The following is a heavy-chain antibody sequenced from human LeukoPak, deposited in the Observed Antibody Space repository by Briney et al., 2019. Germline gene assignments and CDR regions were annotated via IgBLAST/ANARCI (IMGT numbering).Heavy chain of an antibody. J-gene: IGHJ4*02. Sequence: TGGSLRLSCAVSGYAFSNAWMSWVRQAPGKGLEWVGRIKSKTDGGTTDYAAPVKGRFTISRDDSKNTLYLQMNSLKTEDTAVYYCTTDRDVVWFGELLDYWGQGTLVTVSS. CDR3: TTDRDVVWFGELLDY. D-gene: IGHD3-10*01. CDR1: GYAFSNAW. CDR2: IKSKTDGGTT. V-gene: IGHV3-15*01.